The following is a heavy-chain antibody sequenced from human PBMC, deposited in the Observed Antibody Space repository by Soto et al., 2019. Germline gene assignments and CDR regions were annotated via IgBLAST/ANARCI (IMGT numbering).Heavy chain of an antibody. V-gene: IGHV1-69*02. Sequence: QVQLVQSGAEVKKPGSSVKVSCKASGGTFSSYTISWVRQAPGQGLEWMGRIIPILGIANYAQKFQGRVTITADKSTSTAYMELSSLSSEDTAVYYCARVGQQLELYGMDVWGQGTTVTVSS. J-gene: IGHJ6*02. CDR3: ARVGQQLELYGMDV. CDR1: GGTFSSYT. D-gene: IGHD6-13*01. CDR2: IIPILGIA.